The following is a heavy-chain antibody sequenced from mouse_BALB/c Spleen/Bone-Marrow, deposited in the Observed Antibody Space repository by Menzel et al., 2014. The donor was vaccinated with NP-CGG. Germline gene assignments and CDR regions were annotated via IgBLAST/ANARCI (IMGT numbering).Heavy chain of an antibody. Sequence: VQLQQSGPGLVSPSQSLSITCTVSGFSLTSYGLHWVRQPPGKGLEWLGVIWAGGSTNYNSALMSRLSISKDNSKSQVLLKMNSLQTDDTAMYYCARPTPRYFAMDYWGQGTSVTVSS. CDR3: ARPTPRYFAMDY. D-gene: IGHD6-1*01. CDR1: GFSLTSYG. CDR2: IWAGGST. J-gene: IGHJ4*01. V-gene: IGHV2-9*02.